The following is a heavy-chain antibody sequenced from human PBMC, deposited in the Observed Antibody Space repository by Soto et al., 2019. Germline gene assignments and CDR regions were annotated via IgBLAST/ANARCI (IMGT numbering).Heavy chain of an antibody. CDR3: ARGVAAAGTLRYAFDI. CDR2: IYYSGST. D-gene: IGHD6-13*01. J-gene: IGHJ3*02. CDR1: GGSISSGGYY. Sequence: SETLSLTCTVSGGSISSGGYYWSWIRQHPGKGLEWIGYIYYSGSTYYNPSLKSRVTISVDTSKNQFSLKLSSVTAADTAVYYCARGVAAAGTLRYAFDIWGQGTMVTVSS. V-gene: IGHV4-31*03.